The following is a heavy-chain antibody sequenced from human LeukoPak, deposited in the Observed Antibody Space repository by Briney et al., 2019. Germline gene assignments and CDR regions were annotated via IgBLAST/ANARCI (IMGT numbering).Heavy chain of an antibody. D-gene: IGHD3-22*01. J-gene: IGHJ3*02. CDR3: AKALQDYYDSSTYYSRPAFDS. V-gene: IGHV3-43*01. Sequence: DSVKGRLTISRDNNKNSLYLQMNSLRTEDTALYYCAKALQDYYDSSTYYSRPAFDSWGQGTMVTVSS.